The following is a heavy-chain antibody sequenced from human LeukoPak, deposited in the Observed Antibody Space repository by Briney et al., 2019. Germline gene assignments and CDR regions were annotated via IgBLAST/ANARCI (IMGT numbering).Heavy chain of an antibody. CDR3: ARDQADIVVVPAAIPNYYYGMDV. D-gene: IGHD2-2*01. Sequence: GASVKVSCKASGYTFTGYYMHWVRQAPGQGLEWMGWINPNSGGTNYAQKFQGRVTMTRDTSISTAYMELSRLRSDDTAVYNCARDQADIVVVPAAIPNYYYGMDVWGQGTTVTVSS. CDR2: INPNSGGT. CDR1: GYTFTGYY. V-gene: IGHV1-2*02. J-gene: IGHJ6*02.